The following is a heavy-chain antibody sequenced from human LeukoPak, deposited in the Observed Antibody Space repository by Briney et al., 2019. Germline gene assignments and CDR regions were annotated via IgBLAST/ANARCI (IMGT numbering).Heavy chain of an antibody. CDR1: GGTFSSYA. CDR3: ARGTTVTTTYFDY. D-gene: IGHD4-17*01. Sequence: SVKVSCKASGGTFSSYAISWVRQAPGQGLEWMGGIIPIFGTANYAQKFQGRVTITTDESTSTAYMELSSLRSEHTAVYYCARGTTVTTTYFDYWGQGTLVTVSS. CDR2: IIPIFGTA. J-gene: IGHJ4*02. V-gene: IGHV1-69*05.